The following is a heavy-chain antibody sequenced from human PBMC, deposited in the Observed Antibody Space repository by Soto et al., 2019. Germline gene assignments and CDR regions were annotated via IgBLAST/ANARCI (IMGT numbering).Heavy chain of an antibody. Sequence: GGSLRLSCAASGFTFDDYAMHWVRQAPGKGLEWVSGISWNSGSIGYADSVKGRFTISRDNAKNSLYLQMNSLRAEDTALYYCAKDIGYSGYDYYFDYWGQGTLVTVPS. CDR3: AKDIGYSGYDYYFDY. CDR1: GFTFDDYA. D-gene: IGHD5-12*01. CDR2: ISWNSGSI. V-gene: IGHV3-9*01. J-gene: IGHJ4*02.